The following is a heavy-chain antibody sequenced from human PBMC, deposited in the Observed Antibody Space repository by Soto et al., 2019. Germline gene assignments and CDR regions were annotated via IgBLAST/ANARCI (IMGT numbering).Heavy chain of an antibody. Sequence: SETLSLTCAVYGGSFSGYYWSWIRQPPGKGLEWIGEINHSGSTNYNPSLKSRVTISVDTSKNQFSLKLSSVTAADTAVYYCARGPTRGDTIRTYFDYWGQGTLVTVSS. J-gene: IGHJ4*02. D-gene: IGHD3-3*01. CDR3: ARGPTRGDTIRTYFDY. CDR2: INHSGST. CDR1: GGSFSGYY. V-gene: IGHV4-34*01.